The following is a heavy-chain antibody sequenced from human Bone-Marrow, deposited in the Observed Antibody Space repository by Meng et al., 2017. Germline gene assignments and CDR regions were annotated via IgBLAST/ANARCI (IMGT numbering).Heavy chain of an antibody. Sequence: QVQLVQSGGEGKKPGALVKVSCKASGYTFTSYDINWVRQATGQGLEWMGWMNPNSGNTGYAQKFQGRVTMTRNTSISTAYMELSSLRSEDTAVYYCARAPYSSKDWFDPWGQGTLVTVSS. J-gene: IGHJ5*02. CDR2: MNPNSGNT. D-gene: IGHD6-13*01. CDR3: ARAPYSSKDWFDP. V-gene: IGHV1-8*01. CDR1: GYTFTSYD.